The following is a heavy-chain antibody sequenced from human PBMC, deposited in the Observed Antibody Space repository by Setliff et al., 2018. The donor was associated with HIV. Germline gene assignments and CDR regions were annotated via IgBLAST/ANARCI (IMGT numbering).Heavy chain of an antibody. D-gene: IGHD5-12*01. CDR3: ARVVATTRDAFDI. J-gene: IGHJ3*02. CDR2: INHSGST. Sequence: SETLSLTCAVYGGSFSGYYWSWIRQPPGMGLEWIGEINHSGSTNYNPSLKSRVTISVDTSKNQFSLKLSSVTAADTAVYYCARVVATTRDAFDIWGQGTMVTVSS. V-gene: IGHV4-34*01. CDR1: GGSFSGYY.